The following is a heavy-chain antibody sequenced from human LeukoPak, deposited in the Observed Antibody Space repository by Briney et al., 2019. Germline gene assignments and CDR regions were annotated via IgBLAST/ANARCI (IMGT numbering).Heavy chain of an antibody. Sequence: GGSLILSCAASGFTFSSYWMHWVRQAPGEGLIWVSRINSDGSSTTYADSVKGRFTISRDNAKNTLYLQMNSLRAEDTAVYYCARVVDSSGRDYWGQGTLVTVSS. CDR2: INSDGSST. CDR3: ARVVDSSGRDY. D-gene: IGHD3-22*01. CDR1: GFTFSSYW. J-gene: IGHJ4*02. V-gene: IGHV3-74*01.